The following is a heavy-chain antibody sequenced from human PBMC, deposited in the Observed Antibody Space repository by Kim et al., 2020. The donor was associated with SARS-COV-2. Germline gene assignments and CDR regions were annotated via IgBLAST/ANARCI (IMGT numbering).Heavy chain of an antibody. CDR1: GGSISSSSYY. CDR3: ASLWSRGYYYYGMDV. Sequence: SETLSLTCTVCGGSISSSSYYWGWICQPPGKGLEWIGSIYYSGSTYYNPSLKSRVTISVDMSKNQFSLKLSSVTAADTAVYYCASLWSRGYYYYGMDVWGQGTTVTVS. V-gene: IGHV4-39*01. D-gene: IGHD3-16*01. CDR2: IYYSGST. J-gene: IGHJ6*02.